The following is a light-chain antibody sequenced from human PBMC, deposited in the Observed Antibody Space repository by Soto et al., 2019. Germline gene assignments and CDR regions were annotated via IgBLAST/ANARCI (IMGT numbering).Light chain of an antibody. J-gene: IGKJ4*01. CDR1: QIVSSTY. CDR3: QQHDVTPPNT. CDR2: GAS. Sequence: IVLTQSPGTLSLSPGERATLSCRASQIVSSTYLAWFQQKAGQAPRLLIYGASTRATGIPDRFSGSGSGTDFTLTISGLEPEDFALYYCQQHDVTPPNTFGGGTKVDIK. V-gene: IGKV3-20*01.